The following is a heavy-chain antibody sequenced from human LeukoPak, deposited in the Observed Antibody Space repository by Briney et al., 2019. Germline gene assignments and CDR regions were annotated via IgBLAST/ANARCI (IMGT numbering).Heavy chain of an antibody. D-gene: IGHD3-10*01. CDR3: AGSGSPDDY. J-gene: IGHJ4*02. CDR1: GFNFSNYY. V-gene: IGHV3-11*01. CDR2: ISPNAVNK. Sequence: GGSLRLSCVGSGFNFSNYYMSWIRQAPGKGLEWISYISPNAVNKYYVDSVKGRFTISRDNAKNSLFLQMNSLRGEDTAVYYRAGSGSPDDYWGQGTLVTVPS.